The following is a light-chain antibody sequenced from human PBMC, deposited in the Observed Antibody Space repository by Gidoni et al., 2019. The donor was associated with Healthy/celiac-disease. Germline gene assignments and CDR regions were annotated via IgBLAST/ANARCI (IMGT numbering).Light chain of an antibody. J-gene: IGKJ2*01. CDR2: DAP. CDR1: QSVSSSY. Sequence: IAFTLSPCTPSLSPGERATLSCRASQSVSSSYLARYQQKPGQAPRNLIYDAPSRATGIPDRFSGSGSGTDFTLTISRLEPEDFAVYYCQQYGSSPPYTFGQGTKLEIK. V-gene: IGKV3-20*01. CDR3: QQYGSSPPYT.